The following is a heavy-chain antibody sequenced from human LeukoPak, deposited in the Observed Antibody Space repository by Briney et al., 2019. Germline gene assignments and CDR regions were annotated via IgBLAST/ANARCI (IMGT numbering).Heavy chain of an antibody. Sequence: GGSLRLSCAASGFTFSSYSMNWVRQAPGKGLEWVSYISSDSSNIFYADSFKGRFTISRDNAQNSLYLQMNSLRAEDTAVYYCARGSCSGGSCLDYWGQGTLVTVSP. CDR3: ARGSCSGGSCLDY. CDR2: ISSDSSNI. D-gene: IGHD2-15*01. V-gene: IGHV3-21*06. J-gene: IGHJ4*02. CDR1: GFTFSSYS.